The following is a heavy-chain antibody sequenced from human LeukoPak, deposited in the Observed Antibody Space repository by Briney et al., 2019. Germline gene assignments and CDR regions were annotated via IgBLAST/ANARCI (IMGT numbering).Heavy chain of an antibody. Sequence: GGTLRLSCAASGFTFSSYEMNWVRQAPGKGLEWVSYISSSGSTIYYAASVKGRFTISIDKAKTTLYLHMNRLRAEATAVYYCARGTPNYYGSGSYYNDWGQGTLVTVSS. J-gene: IGHJ4*02. CDR3: ARGTPNYYGSGSYYND. D-gene: IGHD3-10*01. CDR1: GFTFSSYE. V-gene: IGHV3-48*03. CDR2: ISSSGSTI.